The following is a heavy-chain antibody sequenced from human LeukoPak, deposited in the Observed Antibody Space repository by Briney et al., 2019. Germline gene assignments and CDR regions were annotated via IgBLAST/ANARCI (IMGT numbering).Heavy chain of an antibody. Sequence: PGGSLRLSCAASGFTFSIYEMNWVRQAPGKGLEGVSYISSSGSSIYYAESVKGRFTTSRDNAKNSLYLQMNSLRAEDTAVYYCATGYSSGWYESSDPWGQGTLVTVSS. D-gene: IGHD6-19*01. CDR3: ATGYSSGWYESSDP. CDR1: GFTFSIYE. CDR2: ISSSGSSI. J-gene: IGHJ5*02. V-gene: IGHV3-48*03.